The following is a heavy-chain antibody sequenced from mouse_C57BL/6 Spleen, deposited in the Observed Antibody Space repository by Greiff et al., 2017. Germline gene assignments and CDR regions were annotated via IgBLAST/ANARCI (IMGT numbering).Heavy chain of an antibody. Sequence: EVNVVESGGGLVKPGGSLKLSCAASGFTFSDYGMHWVRQAPEKGLEWVAYISSGSSTIYYADTVKGRFTISRDNAKNTLFLQMTSLRSEDTAMYYCARYDYDGKAMGYWGQGASVTVSS. CDR2: ISSGSSTI. J-gene: IGHJ4*01. CDR1: GFTFSDYG. V-gene: IGHV5-17*01. D-gene: IGHD2-4*01. CDR3: ARYDYDGKAMGY.